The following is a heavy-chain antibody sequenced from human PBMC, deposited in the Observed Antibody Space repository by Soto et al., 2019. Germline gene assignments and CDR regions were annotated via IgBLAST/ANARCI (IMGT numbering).Heavy chain of an antibody. J-gene: IGHJ4*02. Sequence: SETLSLTCTVSGGTISSGSFYWGWIRQPPGKGLEWISSIHYSRNTYNNPSLKSRVTMSVDTSKNEFSLKLSSVTAADTAVYYCARHLGEGYFDYWGQGTLVTVSS. CDR3: ARHLGEGYFDY. CDR1: GGTISSGSFY. CDR2: IHYSRNT. V-gene: IGHV4-39*01.